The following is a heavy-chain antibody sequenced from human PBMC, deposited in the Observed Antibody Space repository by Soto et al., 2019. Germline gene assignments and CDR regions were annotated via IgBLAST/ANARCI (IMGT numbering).Heavy chain of an antibody. Sequence: PGGSLRLSCAASGFTFSSNAMTWVRQAPGKGLEWVSGISGSGGSTRYADSVKGRFTISRDNSKNTLYLQMNSLRVEATPVYYLAKENNYYYRTVWAKGPT. J-gene: IGHJ6*03. CDR3: AKENNYYYRTV. CDR1: GFTFSSNA. V-gene: IGHV3-23*01. CDR2: ISGSGGST.